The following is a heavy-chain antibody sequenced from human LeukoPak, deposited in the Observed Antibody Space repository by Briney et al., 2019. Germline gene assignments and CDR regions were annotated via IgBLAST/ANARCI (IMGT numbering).Heavy chain of an antibody. CDR1: GFTFSAYT. V-gene: IGHV3-21*01. CDR3: ARIVGSGGSGSYYYLDY. D-gene: IGHD3-10*01. CDR2: ITSSGPHM. J-gene: IGHJ4*02. Sequence: GGSLRLSCAASGFTFSAYTVSWVRQAPGKGLEWASSITSSGPHMYYADSVKGRFTVSRDNAKNSLYLQMNSLRAEDTAVYYCARIVGSGGSGSYYYLDYGGQGTLVTVSS.